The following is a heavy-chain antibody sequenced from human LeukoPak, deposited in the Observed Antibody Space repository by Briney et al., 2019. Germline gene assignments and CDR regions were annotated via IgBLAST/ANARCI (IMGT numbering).Heavy chain of an antibody. Sequence: ASVKVSCKVSGYTLTELSMHWVRQAPGKGLEWMGGFDPEDGETIYAQKFQGRVTMTEDTSTDTAYMELSSLRSEDTAVYYCATYNYVWGSSYFDYWGQGTLVTVSS. CDR2: FDPEDGET. CDR3: ATYNYVWGSSYFDY. J-gene: IGHJ4*02. CDR1: GYTLTELS. V-gene: IGHV1-24*01. D-gene: IGHD3-16*01.